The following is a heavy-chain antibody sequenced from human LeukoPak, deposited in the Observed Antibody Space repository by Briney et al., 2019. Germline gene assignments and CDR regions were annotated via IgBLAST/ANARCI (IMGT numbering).Heavy chain of an antibody. J-gene: IGHJ6*03. Sequence: ASETLSLACAVSGYSISSAYYWGWIRQTPGKGLEWIGSFYHSGSTYYNPSLESRVTISVDTSKNQFSLKLSSVTAADTAVYYCARDGSGSYYYYYMDVWGKGTTVTVSS. V-gene: IGHV4-38-2*02. CDR2: FYHSGST. D-gene: IGHD3-10*01. CDR1: GYSISSAYY. CDR3: ARDGSGSYYYYYMDV.